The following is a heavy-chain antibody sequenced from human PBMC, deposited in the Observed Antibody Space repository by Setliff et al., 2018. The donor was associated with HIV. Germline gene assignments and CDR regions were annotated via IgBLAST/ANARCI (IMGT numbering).Heavy chain of an antibody. V-gene: IGHV3-64*02. CDR2: ISSNGGST. D-gene: IGHD2-15*01. J-gene: IGHJ4*02. CDR3: ASARIPTGGMSTSFDY. CDR1: GFTFSSYW. Sequence: LRLSCAASGFTFSSYWMSWVRQAPGKGLEYVSAISSNGGSTYYADSVKGRFTISRDNSKNTLYLQMGSLRAEDTAVYYCASARIPTGGMSTSFDYWGQGTLVTVSS.